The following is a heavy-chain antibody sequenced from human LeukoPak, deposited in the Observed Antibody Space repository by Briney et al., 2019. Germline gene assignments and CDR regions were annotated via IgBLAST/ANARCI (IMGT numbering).Heavy chain of an antibody. CDR1: GFTFSGYS. CDR2: ISTTSSAI. CDR3: ASSIVAAGSTYYFDS. D-gene: IGHD6-13*01. J-gene: IGHJ4*02. V-gene: IGHV3-48*02. Sequence: PGGSLRLSCAASGFTFSGYSMNWVRQAPGKGLDWVSYISTTSSAIYYADSVKGRFTISRDSAKSSLYLQMNSLRDDDTAVYYCASSIVAAGSTYYFDSWGQGTLVTVSS.